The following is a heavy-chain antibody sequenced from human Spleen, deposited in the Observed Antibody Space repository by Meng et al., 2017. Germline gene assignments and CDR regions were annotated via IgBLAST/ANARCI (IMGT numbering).Heavy chain of an antibody. Sequence: GESLKISCAASGFTFSSYAMSWVRQAPGKGLEWVSAISGSGGSTYYADSVKGRFAISRDNSKNTLHLQMNSLRAEDTAVYYCAREGAQYGGRSDYWGQGTLVTVSS. CDR1: GFTFSSYA. D-gene: IGHD4-23*01. V-gene: IGHV3-23*01. J-gene: IGHJ4*02. CDR3: AREGAQYGGRSDY. CDR2: ISGSGGST.